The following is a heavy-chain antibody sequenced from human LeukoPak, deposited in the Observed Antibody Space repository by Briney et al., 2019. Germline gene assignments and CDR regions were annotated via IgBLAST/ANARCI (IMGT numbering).Heavy chain of an antibody. Sequence: PGGSLRLSCAASGFTFSDYAMRWVRQPLGKGLEWVSIITGGGGSTYYADSVKGRFTISRDNSKNTVYLQMNSLRAEDTAVYYCARKLSSSSYAPSDYWGQGTLVTVSS. CDR2: ITGGGGST. CDR1: GFTFSDYA. V-gene: IGHV3-23*01. D-gene: IGHD6-6*01. CDR3: ARKLSSSSYAPSDY. J-gene: IGHJ4*02.